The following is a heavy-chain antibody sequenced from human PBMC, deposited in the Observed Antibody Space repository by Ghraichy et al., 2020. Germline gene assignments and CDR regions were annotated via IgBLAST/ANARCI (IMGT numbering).Heavy chain of an antibody. J-gene: IGHJ4*02. CDR3: ARLQYYDILTCRLSYYFDY. CDR2: IYYSGST. Sequence: SETLSLTCTVSGGSISSSSYYWGWIRQPPGKGLEWIGSIYYSGSTYYNPSLKSRVTISVDTSKNQFSLKLSSVTAADTAVYYCARLQYYDILTCRLSYYFDYWGQGTLVTVSS. CDR1: GGSISSSSYY. V-gene: IGHV4-39*01. D-gene: IGHD3-9*01.